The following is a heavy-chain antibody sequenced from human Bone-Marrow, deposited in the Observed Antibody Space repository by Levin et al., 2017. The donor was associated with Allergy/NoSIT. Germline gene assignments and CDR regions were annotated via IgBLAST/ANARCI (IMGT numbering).Heavy chain of an antibody. CDR2: ISSSGTTI. J-gene: IGHJ4*02. CDR1: GFTFSSYS. Sequence: QAGGSLRLSCAASGFTFSSYSMNWVRQAPGKGLQWVAYISSSGTTIYYSDSVRGRFTISRDNAKNSLYLQMNSLRDEDTAVYYCARDQLGFTGSFAYWGQGTLVTVSS. CDR3: ARDQLGFTGSFAY. D-gene: IGHD7-27*01. V-gene: IGHV3-48*02.